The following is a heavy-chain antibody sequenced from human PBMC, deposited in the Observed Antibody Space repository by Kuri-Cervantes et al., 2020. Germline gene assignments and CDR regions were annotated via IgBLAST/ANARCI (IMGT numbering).Heavy chain of an antibody. CDR2: ISAYNGNT. J-gene: IGHJ6*02. CDR3: ARGYSSSWYGWDYGMDV. V-gene: IGHV1-18*01. Sequence: ASVKVSCKASGYTFTSYGIGWVRQAPGQGLEWMGWISAYNGNTNYAQKLQGRVTMTTDTSTSTAYMELRSLRSDDTAVYYCARGYSSSWYGWDYGMDVWGQGTTVTVSS. D-gene: IGHD6-13*01. CDR1: GYTFTSYG.